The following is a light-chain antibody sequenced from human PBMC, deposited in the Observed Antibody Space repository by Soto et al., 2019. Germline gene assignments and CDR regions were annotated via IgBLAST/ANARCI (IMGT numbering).Light chain of an antibody. V-gene: IGKV3-20*01. CDR3: QQYGSSPSS. J-gene: IGKJ5*01. CDR1: QSVSSSY. CDR2: DAS. Sequence: EIVLTQSPGTLSLSPGERATLSCRASQSVSSSYLAWYQQKPGQAPRLLIYDASSRATGIPDRFSGSGSGTDVTLTISRLEPEDFALYYCQQYGSSPSSFVQGTRRDIK.